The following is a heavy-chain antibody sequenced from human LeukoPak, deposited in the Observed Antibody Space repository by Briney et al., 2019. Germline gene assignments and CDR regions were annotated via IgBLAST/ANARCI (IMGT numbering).Heavy chain of an antibody. V-gene: IGHV3-74*01. D-gene: IGHD6-19*01. CDR2: INRDGSKT. Sequence: GGSLRLSCAASGFTLSSYWMHWVRLAPGQGLVWVSSINRDGSKTYYADSVKGRLTISRDNAKNTLYLQMNSLRAEDTAVYYCARDEGIAVDTRGFDHWGQGTLVTVSS. CDR3: ARDEGIAVDTRGFDH. J-gene: IGHJ4*02. CDR1: GFTLSSYW.